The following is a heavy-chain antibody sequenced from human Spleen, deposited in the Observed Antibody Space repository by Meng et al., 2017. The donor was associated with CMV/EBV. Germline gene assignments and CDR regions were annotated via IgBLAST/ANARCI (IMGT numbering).Heavy chain of an antibody. CDR1: GFTFSSYT. Sequence: GESLKISCAASGFTFSSYTMNWVRQAPGRGLEWVSSISSGSANIYYADSVKGRFTISRDNAKNSLYLQMNSLRAEDTAVYYCARDYGSSSSSGMDVWGQGTTVTVSS. D-gene: IGHD6-6*01. CDR2: ISSGSANI. CDR3: ARDYGSSSSSGMDV. J-gene: IGHJ6*02. V-gene: IGHV3-21*04.